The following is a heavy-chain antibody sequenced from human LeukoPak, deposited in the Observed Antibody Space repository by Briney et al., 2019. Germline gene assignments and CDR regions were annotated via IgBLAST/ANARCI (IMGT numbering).Heavy chain of an antibody. CDR2: TSSGSTTI. D-gene: IGHD5-12*01. Sequence: GGSLRLSCAVSGFTFSNSCLHWVRQAPGKGLEWVSYTSSGSTTIYSADSVKGRFTISRDNAKNSPYLQMNSLRDEDTAIYFFARDSATAFDYWGQGTLVTVSS. CDR1: GFTFSNSC. J-gene: IGHJ4*02. CDR3: ARDSATAFDY. V-gene: IGHV3-48*02.